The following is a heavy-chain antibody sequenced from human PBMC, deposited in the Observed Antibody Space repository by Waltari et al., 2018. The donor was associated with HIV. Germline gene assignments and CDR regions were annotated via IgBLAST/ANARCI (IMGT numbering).Heavy chain of an antibody. Sequence: QLELQESGPGLVKPSETLSLTCIVSGGSISSSSYYWGWIRQPPGKGLEWIGSIYYSGSTYYNPSLKSRVTISVDTAKNQFSLKLSSVTAADTAVYYCASTIADIVVVVAAPEGGWFDPWGQGTLVTVSS. CDR3: ASTIADIVVVVAAPEGGWFDP. V-gene: IGHV4-39*01. CDR2: IYYSGST. J-gene: IGHJ5*02. D-gene: IGHD2-15*01. CDR1: GGSISSSSYY.